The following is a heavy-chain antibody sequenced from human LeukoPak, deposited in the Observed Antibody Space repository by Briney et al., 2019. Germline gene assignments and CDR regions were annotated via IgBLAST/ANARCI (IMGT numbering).Heavy chain of an antibody. CDR2: IYYSGST. CDR1: GGSISSYY. CDR3: ASQDSSGSLDY. Sequence: SETLSLTCAVSGGSISSYYWSWIRQPPGKGLEWIGYIYYSGSTNYNPSLKSRVTISVDTSKNQFSLKLSSVTAADTAVYYCASQDSSGSLDYWGQGTLVTVSS. J-gene: IGHJ4*02. D-gene: IGHD3-22*01. V-gene: IGHV4-59*01.